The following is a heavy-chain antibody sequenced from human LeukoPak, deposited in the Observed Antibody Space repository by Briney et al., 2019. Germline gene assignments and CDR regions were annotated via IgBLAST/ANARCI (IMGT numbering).Heavy chain of an antibody. V-gene: IGHV3-30*02. CDR1: GFTFSSYG. J-gene: IGHJ4*02. CDR3: AKRGYDPDYFFDY. Sequence: PGGSLRLSCAASGFTFSSYGMHWVRQAPGKGLEWVAFIRYDGSNKYYADSVKGRFTISRDNSKNTLYLQMNSLRAEDTALYYCAKRGYDPDYFFDYWGQGTLVTVSS. CDR2: IRYDGSNK. D-gene: IGHD1-1*01.